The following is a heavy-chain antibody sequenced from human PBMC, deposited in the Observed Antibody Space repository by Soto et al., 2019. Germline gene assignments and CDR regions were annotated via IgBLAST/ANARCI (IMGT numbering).Heavy chain of an antibody. CDR3: SRKGKLEWTLPYGMDV. J-gene: IGHJ6*02. Sequence: SVKVSCKASGGTFSSYAISWVRQAPGQGLEWMGGIIPIFGTANYAQKFQGRVTITADESTSTAYMELSSLRSEDTAVYYCSRKGKLEWTLPYGMDVWGQGTTVTVSS. CDR2: IIPIFGTA. CDR1: GGTFSSYA. D-gene: IGHD1-1*01. V-gene: IGHV1-69*13.